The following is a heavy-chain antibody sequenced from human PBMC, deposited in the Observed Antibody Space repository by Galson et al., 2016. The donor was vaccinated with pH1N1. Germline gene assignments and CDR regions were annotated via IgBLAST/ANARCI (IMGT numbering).Heavy chain of an antibody. J-gene: IGHJ3*02. Sequence: QSGAEVKKPGESLKISCKGSGYRFSSSWIGWVRQMPGKGLEWMGIIHLGGSHIRYSPSFQGQVTISADKSIKIVSLQWSSLKASDTAMYYCAGQNDFGDSRGDAFDICGQGTMVTVSS. CDR1: GYRFSSSW. V-gene: IGHV5-51*01. CDR2: IHLGGSHI. CDR3: AGQNDFGDSRGDAFDI. D-gene: IGHD4-17*01.